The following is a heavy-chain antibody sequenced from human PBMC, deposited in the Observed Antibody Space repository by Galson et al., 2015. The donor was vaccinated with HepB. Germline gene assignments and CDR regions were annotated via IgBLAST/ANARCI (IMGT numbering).Heavy chain of an antibody. D-gene: IGHD5-18*01. CDR2: IGGSGGST. J-gene: IGHJ4*02. Sequence: SLRLSCAASGFSFSSHAMSWVRQAPGKGLEWVSLIGGSGGSTYYADSVKGRFTISRDNSKNTLYLQMSSLRVEDTAVYYCARSPRGYKWHFDFWGQGALVTVSS. CDR1: GFSFSSHA. V-gene: IGHV3-23*01. CDR3: ARSPRGYKWHFDF.